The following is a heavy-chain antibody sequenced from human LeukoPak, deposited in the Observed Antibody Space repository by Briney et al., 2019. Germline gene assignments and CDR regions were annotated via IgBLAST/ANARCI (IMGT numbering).Heavy chain of an antibody. V-gene: IGHV5-51*01. CDR2: IYPGDSDT. Sequence: GESLKISCKGSGYSFTSYWIGWVRQMPGKGLEWMGIIYPGDSDTRYSPSFQGQVTISADKSISTAYLQWSSLKASDTAMYYCARSQVQYYYDSSGYYYFDYWGQGTLVTVS. CDR1: GYSFTSYW. D-gene: IGHD3-22*01. J-gene: IGHJ4*02. CDR3: ARSQVQYYYDSSGYYYFDY.